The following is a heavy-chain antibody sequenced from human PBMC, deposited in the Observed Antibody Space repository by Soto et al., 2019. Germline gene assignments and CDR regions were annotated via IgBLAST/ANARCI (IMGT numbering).Heavy chain of an antibody. J-gene: IGHJ3*02. CDR2: INQYGRET. D-gene: IGHD2-8*02. Sequence: GRYLRLSCAASGITFSSYSRSWLRQPPEKGLEWGASINQYGRETYDADSVKGRFTISRDNAKNPLYLQMNTLRADDTAVYLCSVDHYWASPDYAFDIWGQGPMVTVS. CDR3: SVDHYWASPDYAFDI. CDR1: GITFSSYS. V-gene: IGHV3-7*01.